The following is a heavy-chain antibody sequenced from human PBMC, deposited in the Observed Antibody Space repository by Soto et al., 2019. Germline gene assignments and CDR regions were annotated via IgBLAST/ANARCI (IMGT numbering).Heavy chain of an antibody. D-gene: IGHD2-21*02. CDR1: GGTFSSYA. J-gene: IGHJ3*02. CDR2: IIPIFGTA. Sequence: QVQLVQSGAEVKKPGSSVKVSCKASGGTFSSYAISWVRQAPGQGLEWMGGIIPIFGTANYAQKFQGRATITADESTSTAYMELSSLRSEDTAVYYCARGLTVVTAIPLAFDIWGQGTMVTVSS. CDR3: ARGLTVVTAIPLAFDI. V-gene: IGHV1-69*01.